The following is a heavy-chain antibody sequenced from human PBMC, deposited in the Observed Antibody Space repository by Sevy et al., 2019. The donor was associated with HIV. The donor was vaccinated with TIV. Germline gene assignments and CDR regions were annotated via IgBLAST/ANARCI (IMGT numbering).Heavy chain of an antibody. Sequence: SETLSLTCTVSGGSISSYYWSWIRQPAGKGLEWIGRIYTSGSTNYNPSLKSRVTMSVDTSKNQFSLKLSSVTAADTAVYYCPRGPTTVTKYYFDYWGQGTLVTVSS. V-gene: IGHV4-4*07. D-gene: IGHD4-17*01. CDR1: GGSISSYY. CDR3: PRGPTTVTKYYFDY. J-gene: IGHJ4*02. CDR2: IYTSGST.